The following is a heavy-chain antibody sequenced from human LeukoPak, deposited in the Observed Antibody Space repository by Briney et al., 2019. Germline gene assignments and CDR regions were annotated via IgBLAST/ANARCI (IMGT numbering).Heavy chain of an antibody. Sequence: SETLSLTCSVSGGSISSYYWTWIRQSPGKGLEWIGYIHYSGTTNYNPSLKSRVTISVDTSKNQFSLKLSSVTAADTAVYFCARVSWSPGTSYYYMDVWGKGTTVTVSS. CDR2: IHYSGTT. D-gene: IGHD1-1*01. CDR1: GGSISSYY. V-gene: IGHV4-59*01. CDR3: ARVSWSPGTSYYYMDV. J-gene: IGHJ6*03.